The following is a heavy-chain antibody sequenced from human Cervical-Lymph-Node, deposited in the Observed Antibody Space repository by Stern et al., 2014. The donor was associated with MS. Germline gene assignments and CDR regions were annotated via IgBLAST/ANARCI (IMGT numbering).Heavy chain of an antibody. D-gene: IGHD3-16*01. CDR2: LLHPGDQ. V-gene: IGHV4/OR15-8*02. CDR1: GASLSGVNW. J-gene: IGHJ4*02. Sequence: QVQLQESGPGLVKPSGTLSLTCTVSGASLSGVNWWTWVRQPPGEGLEWIVELLHPGDQNYTPSLRSRVVVLVDSSKSQFSLQLTSVTAADTAVYYCARGGGTDSPTYDYWGQGTLVTVS. CDR3: ARGGGTDSPTYDY.